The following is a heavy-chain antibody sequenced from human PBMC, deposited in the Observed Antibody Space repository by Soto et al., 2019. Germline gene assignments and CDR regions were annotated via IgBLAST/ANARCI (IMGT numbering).Heavy chain of an antibody. Sequence: QVQLVESGGGVVQPGRSLILSCAASGFTFSTYGIHWVRQAPGKGLEWVAVIWYAGSNKYYADSVKGRFTISRDNSKHTLYLQMNSLRAEDTAVYYCARGTVDFDYWGQGTLVTVSS. J-gene: IGHJ4*02. D-gene: IGHD4-17*01. CDR2: IWYAGSNK. CDR1: GFTFSTYG. V-gene: IGHV3-33*01. CDR3: ARGTVDFDY.